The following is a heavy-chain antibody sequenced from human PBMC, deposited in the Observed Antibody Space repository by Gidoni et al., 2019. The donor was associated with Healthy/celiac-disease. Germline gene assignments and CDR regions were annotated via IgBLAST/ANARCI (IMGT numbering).Heavy chain of an antibody. D-gene: IGHD3-10*01. CDR2: IYYSGST. V-gene: IGHV4-39*05. CDR3: ATQNNGSGSYYSGYYYYMDV. CDR1: GGSISSSSYY. Sequence: QLQLQESGPGLVKPSETPSLTCTVSGGSISSSSYYWGWIRQPPGKGLEWIGSIYYSGSTYYNPSLKSRVTISVDTSKNQFSLKLSSVTAADTAVYYCATQNNGSGSYYSGYYYYMDVWGKGTTVTVSS. J-gene: IGHJ6*03.